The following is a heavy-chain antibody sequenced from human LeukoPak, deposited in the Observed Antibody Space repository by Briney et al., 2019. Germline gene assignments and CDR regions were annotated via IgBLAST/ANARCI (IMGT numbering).Heavy chain of an antibody. CDR3: ARDPANYFDY. V-gene: IGHV3-74*01. CDR1: GFTFSNYW. J-gene: IGHJ4*02. CDR2: IRSGGSRT. Sequence: GGSLRLSCAPSGFTFSNYWMHWVRQAPGKGLEWVSRIRSGGSRTNYADSVKGRFTISRDKARNTLYLQMNSLRADDTAIYYCARDPANYFDYWGQGTLVTVSS.